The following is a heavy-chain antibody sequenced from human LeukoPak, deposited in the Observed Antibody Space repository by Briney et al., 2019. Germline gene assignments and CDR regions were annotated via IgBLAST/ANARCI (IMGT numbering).Heavy chain of an antibody. Sequence: AESLKISCKGSGYSFTSYWIGWVRQMPVKGLEWMGIIYSGDSDTRYSPSFQSQVTISADKSISTASLQWSCLKASDTAMYYCAGSTYGDYYMDVWGKGTKVTVSS. V-gene: IGHV5-51*01. D-gene: IGHD4-17*01. CDR3: AGSTYGDYYMDV. J-gene: IGHJ6*03. CDR2: IYSGDSDT. CDR1: GYSFTSYW.